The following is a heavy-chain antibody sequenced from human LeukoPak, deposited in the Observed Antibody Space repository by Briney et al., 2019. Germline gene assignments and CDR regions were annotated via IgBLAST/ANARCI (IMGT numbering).Heavy chain of an antibody. V-gene: IGHV2-5*02. D-gene: IGHD5-12*01. CDR2: IYWDDDK. Sequence: KASGPTLVKPTQTLTLTCTFSGFSLSTSGVGVGWIRQPPGKTLEWLALIYWDDDKRYSPSLKSRLTTTKDTSKNQVVLTMTNMDPVDTATYYCAHSRYSGYADDAFDIWGQGTMVTVSS. J-gene: IGHJ3*02. CDR3: AHSRYSGYADDAFDI. CDR1: GFSLSTSGVG.